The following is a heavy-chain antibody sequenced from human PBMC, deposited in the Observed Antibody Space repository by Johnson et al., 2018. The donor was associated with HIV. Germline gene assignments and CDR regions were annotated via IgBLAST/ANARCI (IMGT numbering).Heavy chain of an antibody. CDR1: GFTVSSNY. Sequence: VQLVESGGGLIQPGGSLRLSCAASGFTVSSNYMSWVRQAPGKGLVWVSVIYSGGSTYYADSVKGRFPISRDNSNNTLYLQKNSLRAEDTAVYYCAREGGYSGYEGVGHTNDAFDIWGQGTMVTVSS. J-gene: IGHJ3*02. CDR3: AREGGYSGYEGVGHTNDAFDI. CDR2: IYSGGST. V-gene: IGHV3-53*01. D-gene: IGHD5-12*01.